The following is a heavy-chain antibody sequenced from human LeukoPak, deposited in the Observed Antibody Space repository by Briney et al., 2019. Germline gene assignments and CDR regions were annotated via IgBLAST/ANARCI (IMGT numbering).Heavy chain of an antibody. CDR3: ANRRVYYYDSSGYYEDYYFDY. V-gene: IGHV3-23*01. D-gene: IGHD3-22*01. CDR1: GFTFSSYA. CDR2: IIDSGGST. J-gene: IGHJ4*02. Sequence: PGGSLRLSCAASGFTFSSYAMSWVRQAPGKGLEWVSGIIDSGGSTYYADSVKGRFTISRDNSKNTLYLQMNSLRAEDTAVYYCANRRVYYYDSSGYYEDYYFDYWGQGTLVTVSS.